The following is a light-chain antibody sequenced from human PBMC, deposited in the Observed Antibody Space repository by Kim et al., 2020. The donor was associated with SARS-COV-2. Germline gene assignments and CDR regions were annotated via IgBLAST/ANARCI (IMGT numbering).Light chain of an antibody. Sequence: ASVGDRVTITCRASQDIRKDLGWYQQKPGRAPKRLIYGASTLQSGVPSRFSGSGSGTEFTLTISSLQPEDFATYFCQQHNTYPITFGHGTRLDIK. CDR1: QDIRKD. J-gene: IGKJ3*01. CDR3: QQHNTYPIT. CDR2: GAS. V-gene: IGKV1-17*01.